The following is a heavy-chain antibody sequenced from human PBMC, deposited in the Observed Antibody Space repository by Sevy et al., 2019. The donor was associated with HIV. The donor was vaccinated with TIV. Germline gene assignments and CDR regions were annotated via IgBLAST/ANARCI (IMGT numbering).Heavy chain of an antibody. D-gene: IGHD2-2*02. V-gene: IGHV4-59*01. CDR3: ARVLYCSSTSCYNGGWFDP. CDR2: IYYRGST. Sequence: SETLSLTCTVSGGSISSYYWSWIRQPPGKGLEWIGYIYYRGSTNYNPSLKSRVTISVDTSKNQFSLKLSSVTAADTAVYYCARVLYCSSTSCYNGGWFDPWGQGTLVTVSS. CDR1: GGSISSYY. J-gene: IGHJ5*02.